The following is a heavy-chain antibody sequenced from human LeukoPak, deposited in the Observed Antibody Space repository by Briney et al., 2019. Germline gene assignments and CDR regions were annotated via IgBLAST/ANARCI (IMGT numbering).Heavy chain of an antibody. D-gene: IGHD1-26*01. CDR3: ETYSGNNGDIAY. V-gene: IGHV3-48*03. J-gene: IGHJ4*02. Sequence: PGGSLRLSCAASGFTFSSFEMNWVRQAPGKGLEWISYIHSSGSTKLYADSVKGRFTISRDNAKNSLYLQMNSLTDEDTTLYYCETYSGNNGDIAYWGQGTLVTVSS. CDR2: IHSSGSTK. CDR1: GFTFSSFE.